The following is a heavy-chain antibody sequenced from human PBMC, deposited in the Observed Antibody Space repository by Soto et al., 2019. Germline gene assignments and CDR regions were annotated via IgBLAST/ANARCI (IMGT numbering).Heavy chain of an antibody. CDR2: IYYSGKT. CDR1: GDTIYSVNYY. CDR3: ARGEPMLPSILSSPLDF. D-gene: IGHD6-6*01. V-gene: IGHV4-30-4*01. J-gene: IGHJ4*02. Sequence: QVQLRESGPGLVKPSQTLSLTCTVSGDTIYSVNYYSTWIRQPPGRGLELIAYIYYSGKTYYNPSLTSRTLITADTSTNQFSRRLCSVTAADAAVYFCARGEPMLPSILSSPLDFWGQGILVTVSS.